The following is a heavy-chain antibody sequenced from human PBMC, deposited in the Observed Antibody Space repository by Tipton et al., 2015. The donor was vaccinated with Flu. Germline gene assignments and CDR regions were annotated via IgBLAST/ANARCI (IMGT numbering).Heavy chain of an antibody. CDR1: RGSMSGANYY. CDR2: VFTTGST. V-gene: IGHV4-61*02. Sequence: TLSLTCTVSRGSMSGANYYWSWVRQPAGKGLEWIGRVFTTGSTNYNPSLQSRVTISVDTSKNQFSLEMTPVTAADTAVYYCATDYAKTDAFDIWGHVTMVTVSS. D-gene: IGHD4-17*01. J-gene: IGHJ3*02. CDR3: ATDYAKTDAFDI.